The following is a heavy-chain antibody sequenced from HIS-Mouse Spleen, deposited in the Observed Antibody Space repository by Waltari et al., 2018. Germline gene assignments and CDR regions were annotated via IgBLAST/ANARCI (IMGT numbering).Heavy chain of an antibody. CDR1: GGSISSSSYY. D-gene: IGHD6-13*01. J-gene: IGHJ2*01. CDR2: IYYGGST. Sequence: QLQLQESGPGLVKPSETLSLTCTVSGGSISSSSYYWGWIRQPPGKGLEWIGGIYYGGSTYSNPSLKSRVTISVDTSKNQSSLKLGSVTAADTAVYYCAREIPYSSSWYDWYFDLWGRGTLVTVSS. V-gene: IGHV4-39*07. CDR3: AREIPYSSSWYDWYFDL.